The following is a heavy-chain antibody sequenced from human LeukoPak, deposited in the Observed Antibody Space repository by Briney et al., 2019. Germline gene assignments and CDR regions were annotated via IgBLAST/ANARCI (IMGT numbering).Heavy chain of an antibody. Sequence: SVKVSCKASGGTFSNYAISWVRQAPGQGLEWMGGIIPIFGTANYAQKFRGRVTITADKSTRTAYMELSSLRSEDTAVYYCARGYYDSSGYFFWGQGTLVTVSS. CDR3: ARGYYDSSGYFF. J-gene: IGHJ4*02. V-gene: IGHV1-69*06. CDR1: GGTFSNYA. CDR2: IIPIFGTA. D-gene: IGHD3-22*01.